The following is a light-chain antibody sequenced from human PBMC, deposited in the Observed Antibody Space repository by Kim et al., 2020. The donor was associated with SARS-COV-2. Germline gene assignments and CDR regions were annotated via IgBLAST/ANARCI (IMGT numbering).Light chain of an antibody. V-gene: IGKV1-39*01. Sequence: ASVGDRVTITCRASQSISTYLNWYQQKPGKAPKLLIYAASSLQSGVPSRFSGSGSGTDFTLTISSLQRDDFATYYCQQTYSTPRTFGQGTKVDIK. CDR3: QQTYSTPRT. CDR2: AAS. CDR1: QSISTY. J-gene: IGKJ1*01.